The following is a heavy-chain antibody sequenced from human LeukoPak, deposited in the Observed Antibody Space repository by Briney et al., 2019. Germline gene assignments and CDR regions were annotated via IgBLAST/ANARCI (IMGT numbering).Heavy chain of an antibody. J-gene: IGHJ4*02. CDR1: GFTFSSYS. V-gene: IGHV3-21*01. Sequence: GGSLRLSCAASGFTFSSYSMNWVRQAPGKGLEWVTSISSSSSYIYYADSVKGRFTISRDNAKNSLHLQMNSLRAEDTAVYYCARDVRSGSYEYYFDYWGQGTLDTVSS. CDR3: ARDVRSGSYEYYFDY. CDR2: ISSSSSYI. D-gene: IGHD1-26*01.